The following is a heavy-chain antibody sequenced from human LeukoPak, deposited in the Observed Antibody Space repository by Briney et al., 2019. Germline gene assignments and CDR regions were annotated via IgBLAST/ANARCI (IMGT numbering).Heavy chain of an antibody. CDR3: ARIAVAEGFDP. J-gene: IGHJ5*02. V-gene: IGHV4-59*01. CDR2: VFCSGST. Sequence: SETLSLTCTVSSGSISSYYWSWIRQPPGKGLEWIGYVFCSGSTNYSPSLKRRVTISVDTSKNQFSLKLRSVTAADTAVYYCARIAVAEGFDPWGQGTLVTVSS. CDR1: SGSISSYY. D-gene: IGHD6-19*01.